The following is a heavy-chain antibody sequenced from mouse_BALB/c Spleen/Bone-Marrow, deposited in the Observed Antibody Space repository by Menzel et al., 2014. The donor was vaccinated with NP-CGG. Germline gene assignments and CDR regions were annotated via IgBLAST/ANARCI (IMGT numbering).Heavy chain of an antibody. CDR3: ARSGSSSGYFDY. CDR2: ISGGSSTI. J-gene: IGHJ2*01. Sequence: EVMLVESGGGLVQPGGSRKLSCAASGFTFSSFGMHWVRQAPEKGLEWVAYISGGSSTIYYADTVMGRFTISRDNPKNTLFLQMTSLRSEDTAMYYCARSGSSSGYFDYWGQGTTLTVSS. V-gene: IGHV5-17*02. CDR1: GFTFSSFG. D-gene: IGHD1-1*01.